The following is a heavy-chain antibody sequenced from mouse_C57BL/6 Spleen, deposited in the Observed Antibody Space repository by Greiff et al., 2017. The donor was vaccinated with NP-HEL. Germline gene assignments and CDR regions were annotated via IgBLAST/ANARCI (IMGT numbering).Heavy chain of an antibody. V-gene: IGHV1-4*01. CDR3: APELDYYAMDY. J-gene: IGHJ4*01. CDR1: GYTFTSYT. CDR2: INPSSGYT. Sequence: VQLQQSGAELARPGASVKMSCKASGYTFTSYTMHWVKQRPGQGLEWIGYINPSSGYTKYNQKFKDKATLTADKSSSTAYMQLSSLTSEDSAVYYCAPELDYYAMDYWGQGTSVTVSS.